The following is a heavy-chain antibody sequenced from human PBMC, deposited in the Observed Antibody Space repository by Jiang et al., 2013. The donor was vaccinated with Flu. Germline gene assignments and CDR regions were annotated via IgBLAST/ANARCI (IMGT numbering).Heavy chain of an antibody. CDR2: VNTNIGNP. CDR3: ARGSQQWQLAPYLDY. V-gene: IGHV7-4-1*02. Sequence: QSGSELKKPGASVKVSCKASGYPFSNFAMSWVRQAPGQGLEWMGWVNTNIGNPTYAQGSTGRFVFSLDTSVSTAYLQINSLEAEDTAVYYCARGSQQWQLAPYLDYWGQGTLVTVSS. CDR1: GYPFSNFA. D-gene: IGHD6-19*01. J-gene: IGHJ4*01.